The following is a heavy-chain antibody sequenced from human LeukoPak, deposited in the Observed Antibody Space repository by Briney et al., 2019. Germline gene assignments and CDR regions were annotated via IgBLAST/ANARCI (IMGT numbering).Heavy chain of an antibody. J-gene: IGHJ4*02. CDR3: ASDYGGNDY. D-gene: IGHD4-23*01. CDR2: IYYSGST. Sequence: SETLSLTCTVSGGSISSSSYYWGWIRQPPGKGLEWIGSIYYSGSTYYSPSLKSRVTISLDTSRNQFSLKLNSVTAADTAVYYCASDYGGNDYWGQGTLVTVSS. CDR1: GGSISSSSYY. V-gene: IGHV4-39*07.